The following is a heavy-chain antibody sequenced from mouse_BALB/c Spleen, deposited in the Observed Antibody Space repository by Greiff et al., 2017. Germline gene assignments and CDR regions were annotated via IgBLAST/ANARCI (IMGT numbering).Heavy chain of an antibody. V-gene: IGHV2-9*02. J-gene: IGHJ2*01. Sequence: VKLMESGPGLVAPSQSLSITCTVSGFSLTSYGVHWVRQPPGKGLEWLGVIWAGGSTNYNSALMSRLSISKDNSKSQVFLKMNSLQTDDTAMYYCARDRGDYYGSSHYFDYWGQGTTLTVSS. CDR2: IWAGGST. CDR3: ARDRGDYYGSSHYFDY. D-gene: IGHD1-1*01. CDR1: GFSLTSYG.